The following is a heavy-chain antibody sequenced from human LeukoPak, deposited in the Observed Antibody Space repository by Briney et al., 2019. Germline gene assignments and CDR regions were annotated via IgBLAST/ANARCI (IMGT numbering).Heavy chain of an antibody. D-gene: IGHD1-14*01. V-gene: IGHV3-13*01. Sequence: GGSLRLSCAASGFNFNDFDMHWVRQDTGKGLEWVSAIGIGGDTHYSGSVKGRFTISRENAKNSLFLQMNSLRAGDTAVYYCARDRYGMDVWGRGTTVTVSS. CDR1: GFNFNDFD. CDR2: IGIGGDT. CDR3: ARDRYGMDV. J-gene: IGHJ6*02.